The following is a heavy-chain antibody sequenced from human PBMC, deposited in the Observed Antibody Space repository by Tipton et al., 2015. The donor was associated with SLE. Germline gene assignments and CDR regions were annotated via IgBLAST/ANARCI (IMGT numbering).Heavy chain of an antibody. Sequence: LRLSCAVYGGSFSGYYWSWIRQPPGKGLEWIGEINHSGSTNYNPSLKSRVTISVDTSKNQFSLKLSSVTAADTAVYYCAREVGKGYYFDYWGQGILVTVSS. J-gene: IGHJ4*02. CDR2: INHSGST. D-gene: IGHD1-26*01. V-gene: IGHV4-34*01. CDR1: GGSFSGYY. CDR3: AREVGKGYYFDY.